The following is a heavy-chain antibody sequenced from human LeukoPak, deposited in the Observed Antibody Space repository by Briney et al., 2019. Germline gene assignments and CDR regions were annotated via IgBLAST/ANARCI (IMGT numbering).Heavy chain of an antibody. D-gene: IGHD6-13*01. CDR3: ARDPGSSSFDY. J-gene: IGHJ4*02. Sequence: GGSLRFSCAASTFTFSTYWMTWVRQAPGKGPEFVANINQDGSVKNYVDSVKGRFTISRDNAKNSLYLQMNSLRADDTAVYYCARDPGSSSFDYWGQGTLVTVSS. CDR2: INQDGSVK. CDR1: TFTFSTYW. V-gene: IGHV3-7*01.